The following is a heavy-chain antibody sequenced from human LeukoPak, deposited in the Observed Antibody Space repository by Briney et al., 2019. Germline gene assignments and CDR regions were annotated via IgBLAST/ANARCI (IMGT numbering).Heavy chain of an antibody. CDR3: ARGFCADEICQVFTN. CDR1: GGAANTYY. Sequence: SETLSLTCTVSGGAANTYYWSWIRQTPGKGLEWIGYISHSGNTDYAPSLKSRVTMSLDTSKNQFSLKLSSVTAADTALYYCARGFCADEICQVFTNWGQGTLVTVSS. J-gene: IGHJ4*02. CDR2: ISHSGNT. V-gene: IGHV4-59*02. D-gene: IGHD2-21*01.